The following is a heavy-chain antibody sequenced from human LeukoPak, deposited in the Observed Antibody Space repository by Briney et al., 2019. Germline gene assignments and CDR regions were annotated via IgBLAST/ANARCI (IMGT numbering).Heavy chain of an antibody. J-gene: IGHJ6*03. V-gene: IGHV3-53*01. D-gene: IGHD6-13*01. CDR3: ARGPAAGTVWQYYYYYYMDV. Sequence: GGSLRLSCAASGFTVSSNYMSWVRQAPGKGLEWVSVIYSGGSTYYADSVKGRFTISRDNSKNTLYLQMNSLRAEDTAVYYCARGPAAGTVWQYYYYYYMDVWGKGTTVTVSS. CDR2: IYSGGST. CDR1: GFTVSSNY.